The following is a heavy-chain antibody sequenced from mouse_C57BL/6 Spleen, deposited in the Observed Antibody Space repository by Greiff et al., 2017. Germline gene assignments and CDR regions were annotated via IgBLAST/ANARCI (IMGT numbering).Heavy chain of an antibody. CDR3: AKLGRREKFDY. CDR2: INPSSGYP. V-gene: IGHV1-7*01. Sequence: QVQLKQSGAELAKPGASVKLSCKASGYTFTSYWMHWVKQRPGQGLEWIGYINPSSGYPKYNQKFKDKATLTADKSSSTAYMQLSSLTYEDSAVYYCAKLGRREKFDYWGQGTTRTVSS. J-gene: IGHJ2*01. CDR1: GYTFTSYW. D-gene: IGHD4-1*01.